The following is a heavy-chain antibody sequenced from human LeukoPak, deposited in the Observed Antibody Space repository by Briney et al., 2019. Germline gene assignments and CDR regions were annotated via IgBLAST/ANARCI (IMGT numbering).Heavy chain of an antibody. CDR3: ASGGIVGANPSYYGMDV. V-gene: IGHV3-48*03. CDR2: ISSSGSTI. D-gene: IGHD1-26*01. J-gene: IGHJ6*02. Sequence: GRSLRLSCAASGFTFSSYEMNWVRKAPGKGLEWVSYISSSGSTIYYADSVKGRFTISRDNAKNSLYLQMNSLRAEDTAVYYCASGGIVGANPSYYGMDVWGQGTTVTVSS. CDR1: GFTFSSYE.